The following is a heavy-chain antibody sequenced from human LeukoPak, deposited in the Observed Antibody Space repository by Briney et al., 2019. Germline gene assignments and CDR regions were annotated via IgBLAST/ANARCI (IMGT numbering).Heavy chain of an antibody. V-gene: IGHV3-21*04. J-gene: IGHJ4*02. D-gene: IGHD2-21*02. CDR3: ARDRDFPRDQLDY. Sequence: GGSLRLSCAASGFTFSSYWMHWVRQAPGKGLVWVSSISSSSSYIYYADSVKGRFTISRDKSKNTLYLQMNSLRAEDTALYYCARDRDFPRDQLDYWGQGTLVTVSS. CDR2: ISSSSSYI. CDR1: GFTFSSYW.